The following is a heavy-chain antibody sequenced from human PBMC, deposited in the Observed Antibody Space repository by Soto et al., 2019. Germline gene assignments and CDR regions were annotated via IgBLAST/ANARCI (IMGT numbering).Heavy chain of an antibody. CDR3: ARAVTVVWFDP. J-gene: IGHJ5*02. CDR1: GGSIGSGGYS. Sequence: SETLCLTCAVSGGSIGSGGYSWSWIRQPPGKGLEWIGYIYNGGTTNYNPSLKSRVTISVDTSKNQFSLKLTSVTAADTAVYHCARAVTVVWFDPWGQGTLVTVSS. D-gene: IGHD4-17*01. CDR2: IYNGGTT. V-gene: IGHV4-30-2*01.